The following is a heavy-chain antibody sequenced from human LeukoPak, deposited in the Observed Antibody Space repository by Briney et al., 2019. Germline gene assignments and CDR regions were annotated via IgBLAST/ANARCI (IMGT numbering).Heavy chain of an antibody. V-gene: IGHV3-30*18. J-gene: IGHJ4*02. CDR2: ISYDGSNK. CDR1: GFTFSSYG. CDR3: AKDRGLRLGELSYFDY. D-gene: IGHD3-16*02. Sequence: PGGSLRLSCAASGFTFSSYGMHWVRQAPGKGLEWVAFISYDGSNKYYADSVKGRFTISRDNSKNTLYLQMNSLRAEDTAVYYCAKDRGLRLGELSYFDYWGQGTLVTVSS.